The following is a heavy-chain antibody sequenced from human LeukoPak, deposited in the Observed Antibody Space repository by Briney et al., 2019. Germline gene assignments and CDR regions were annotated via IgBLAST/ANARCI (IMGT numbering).Heavy chain of an antibody. CDR1: GFIFSSYE. V-gene: IGHV3-48*03. CDR3: ARGIYDIFTGYFEKSVP. D-gene: IGHD3-9*01. CDR2: ISSSGSII. J-gene: IGHJ5*02. Sequence: PGGSLRLSCGASGFIFSSYEMNGVRQAPGKGREWISYISSSGSIIYYADSVKGGFTISRDDAKNSLYLQMNNLRGEDTAVFFCARGIYDIFTGYFEKSVPSGQRTLVTVSS.